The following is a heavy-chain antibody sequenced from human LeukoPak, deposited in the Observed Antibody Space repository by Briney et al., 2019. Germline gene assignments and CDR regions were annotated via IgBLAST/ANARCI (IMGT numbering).Heavy chain of an antibody. CDR1: GGTFSSYA. CDR3: ARCVHLPEGFDP. J-gene: IGHJ5*02. V-gene: IGHV1-69*13. Sequence: GASVKVSCKASGGTFSSYAISWVRQAPGQGLEWMGGIIPIFGTANYAQKFQGRVTITADESTSTAYMELSSLRSEDTAVYYCARCVHLPEGFDPWGQGTLVTVSS. CDR2: IIPIFGTA.